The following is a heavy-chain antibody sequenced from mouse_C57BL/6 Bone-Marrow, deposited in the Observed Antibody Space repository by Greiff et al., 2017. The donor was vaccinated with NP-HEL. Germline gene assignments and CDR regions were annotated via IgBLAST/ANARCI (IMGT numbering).Heavy chain of an antibody. CDR3: ARDGSSPFDY. V-gene: IGHV3-1*01. Sequence: DVQLQESGPGMVKPSQSLSLTCTVTGYSITSGYDWHWIRHFPGNKLEWMGYISYSGSTNYNPSLKSRISITHDTSKNHFFLKLNSVTTEDTATYYCARDGSSPFDYWGQGTTLTVSS. J-gene: IGHJ2*01. CDR1: GYSITSGYD. D-gene: IGHD1-1*01. CDR2: ISYSGST.